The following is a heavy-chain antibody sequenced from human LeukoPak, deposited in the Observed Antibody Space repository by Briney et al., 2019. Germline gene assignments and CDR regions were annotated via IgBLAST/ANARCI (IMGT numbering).Heavy chain of an antibody. Sequence: PSETLSLTCSVSGASVNSGRFYWTWIRLSPGKGLEWLGFVYSSGKTDYNPSLKSRLTMSTDASQNQFSLTLTSVTRADTTIYYCSRVDVAATIFFDYWGQGALVTVSA. CDR1: GASVNSGRFY. D-gene: IGHD5-24*01. J-gene: IGHJ4*02. CDR3: SRVDVAATIFFDY. V-gene: IGHV4-61*01. CDR2: VYSSGKT.